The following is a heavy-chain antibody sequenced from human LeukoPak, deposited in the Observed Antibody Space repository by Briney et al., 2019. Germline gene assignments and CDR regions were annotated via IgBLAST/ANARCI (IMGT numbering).Heavy chain of an antibody. Sequence: SETLSLTCTVSGYSINSGYTWGWIRQPPGKGLEWIGYIYYSGSTYYNPSLKSRVTISVDTSKNQFSLKLSSVTAADTAVYYCARDEGYFDYWGQGTLVTVSS. CDR2: IYYSGST. J-gene: IGHJ4*02. CDR3: ARDEGYFDY. CDR1: GYSINSGYT. V-gene: IGHV4-38-2*02.